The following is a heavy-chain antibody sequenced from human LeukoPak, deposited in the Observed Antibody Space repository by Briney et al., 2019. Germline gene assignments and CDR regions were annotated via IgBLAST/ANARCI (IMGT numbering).Heavy chain of an antibody. CDR3: ARDDLYYNDSSGHSDAFDL. D-gene: IGHD3-22*01. Sequence: PSETLSLTCAVFRGSFSGYYWNWIRQSPGKGLEWIGEINHSGGTHYSPSLKSRVTISLDTSKNQFSLRLSSVTAADTAVYYCARDDLYYNDSSGHSDAFDLWGQGTMVTISP. V-gene: IGHV4-34*01. J-gene: IGHJ3*01. CDR1: RGSFSGYY. CDR2: INHSGGT.